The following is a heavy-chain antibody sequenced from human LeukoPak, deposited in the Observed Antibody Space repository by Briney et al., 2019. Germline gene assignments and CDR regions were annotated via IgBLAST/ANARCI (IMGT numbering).Heavy chain of an antibody. CDR3: AKERHSVTAFDY. V-gene: IGHV3-30*18. J-gene: IGHJ4*02. D-gene: IGHD2-21*02. CDR2: ISFDESNK. CDR1: GFIFSSYG. Sequence: PGGSLRLSCAASGFIFSSYGMHWVRQAPGKGLEWVAVISFDESNKYYADSVKGRFTISRDNSQNTLYLQMNSLRAEDTAVYYCAKERHSVTAFDYWGQGTLVTVSS.